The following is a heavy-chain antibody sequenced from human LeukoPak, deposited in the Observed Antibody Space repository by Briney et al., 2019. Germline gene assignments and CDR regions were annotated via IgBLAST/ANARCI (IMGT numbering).Heavy chain of an antibody. V-gene: IGHV4-59*08. CDR1: GGSISSYY. D-gene: IGHD2-15*01. J-gene: IGHJ6*03. CDR3: ASFYCSGGSCYQYYYYYYMDV. Sequence: PSETLSLTCSVSGGSISSYYWSWIRQPPGKGLEWIGYIYYSGSTNYNPSLKSRVTISVDTSKNQFSLKLSSVTAADTAVYYCASFYCSGGSCYQYYYYYYMDVWGKGTTVTISS. CDR2: IYYSGST.